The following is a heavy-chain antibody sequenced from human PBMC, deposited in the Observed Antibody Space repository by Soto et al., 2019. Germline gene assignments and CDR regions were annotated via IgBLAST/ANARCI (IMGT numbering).Heavy chain of an antibody. CDR2: ISAYNGNT. V-gene: IGHV1-18*04. CDR1: GYTFTSYG. CDR3: ARLLVISMVRGSAAFDY. Sequence: QVQLVQSGAEVKKPGASVKVSCKASGYTFTSYGISWVRQAPGQGLEWMGWISAYNGNTNYAQTLQGRVTMTTDTSTSTAYMELRSLRSDDTAVYYCARLLVISMVRGSAAFDYWGQGTLVTVSS. D-gene: IGHD3-10*01. J-gene: IGHJ4*02.